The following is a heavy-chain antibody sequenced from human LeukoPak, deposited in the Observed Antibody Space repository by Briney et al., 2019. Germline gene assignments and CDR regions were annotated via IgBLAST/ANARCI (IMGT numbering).Heavy chain of an antibody. V-gene: IGHV4-39*01. CDR3: ARHPMTTVTRAPGADFDY. CDR1: GGSISSSSYY. Sequence: SETLSLTCTVSGGSISSSSYYWGWIRPPPGKGLEWIRSIYYSGSTYYNPSLKSRVTISVDTSKKQFSLKLSSVTAADTAVYYCARHPMTTVTRAPGADFDYWGQGTLVTVSS. D-gene: IGHD4-17*01. J-gene: IGHJ4*02. CDR2: IYYSGST.